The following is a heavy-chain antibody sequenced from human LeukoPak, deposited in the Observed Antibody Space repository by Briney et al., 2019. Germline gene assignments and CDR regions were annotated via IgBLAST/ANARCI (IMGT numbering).Heavy chain of an antibody. V-gene: IGHV1-69*05. CDR2: IIPIFGTA. CDR1: GGTFSSYA. D-gene: IGHD5-12*01. Sequence: SVKVSCKASGGTFSSYAISWVRQAPGQGLEWMGRIIPIFGTANYAQKFQGRVTITTDESTSTAYMELSSLKSEDTAVYYCARESYIVATITGFDYWGQGTLVTVSS. CDR3: ARESYIVATITGFDY. J-gene: IGHJ4*02.